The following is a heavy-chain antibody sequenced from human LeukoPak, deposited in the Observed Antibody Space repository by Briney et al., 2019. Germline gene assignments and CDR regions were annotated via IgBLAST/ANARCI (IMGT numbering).Heavy chain of an antibody. V-gene: IGHV3-15*01. CDR3: TTDLGGSGSYHY. J-gene: IGHJ4*02. CDR1: GFTFSNAW. CDR2: IKSKTDGGTT. D-gene: IGHD3-10*01. Sequence: GGSLRLSCAASGFTFSNAWMSWVRQAPGKGLEWVGRIKSKTDGGTTDYAAPVKGRFTISRDDSKNTLYLQMNSLKTEDTAVYYCTTDLGGSGSYHYWGQGTLVTVSS.